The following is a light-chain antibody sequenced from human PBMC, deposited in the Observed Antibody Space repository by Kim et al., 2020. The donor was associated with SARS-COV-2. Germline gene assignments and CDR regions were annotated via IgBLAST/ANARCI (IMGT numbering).Light chain of an antibody. V-gene: IGLV2-8*01. CDR2: EVN. CDR3: SSFAGNNNVGV. J-gene: IGLJ3*02. CDR1: SSDVGGSNY. Sequence: QSALTQPPSASGSPGQSVTLSCTGTSSDVGGSNYVSWYQQHPGKAPKVMIYEVNKRPSGVPDRFSGSKSGNTASLTVSGLQAEDEADYYCSSFAGNNNVGVFGGGTQLTVL.